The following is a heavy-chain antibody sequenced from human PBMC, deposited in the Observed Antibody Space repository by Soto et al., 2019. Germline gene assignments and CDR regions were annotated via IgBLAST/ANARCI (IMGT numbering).Heavy chain of an antibody. CDR1: GDSIRSSSY. CDR3: RRSSRYSTDV. Sequence: QLQLQESGPGLVKPSETLSLTCTVSGDSIRSSSYWGWIRQPPGKGLEWIGSIYSTRNTYYNPSLNSQVTISVDTSKNQFSLNVISVTAADTAVYYCRRSSRYSTDVWGQGTTVTVSS. CDR2: IYSTRNT. V-gene: IGHV4-39*01. D-gene: IGHD6-13*01. J-gene: IGHJ6*02.